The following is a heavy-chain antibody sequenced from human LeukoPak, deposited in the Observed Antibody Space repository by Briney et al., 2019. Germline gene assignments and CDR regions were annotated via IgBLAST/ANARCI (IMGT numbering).Heavy chain of an antibody. CDR1: GYMFNIYG. V-gene: IGHV1-18*01. CDR3: ARETYSNILTGTDY. CDR2: TSVNNGDT. Sequence: ASVKVSCKASGYMFNIYGISWVRQAPGQGLEWMAWTSVNNGDTKYAQSLQGRLTLTIDTSTSTAYMELRSLTSDDTAVYYCARETYSNILTGTDYWGPGTLVTVSS. D-gene: IGHD3-9*01. J-gene: IGHJ4*02.